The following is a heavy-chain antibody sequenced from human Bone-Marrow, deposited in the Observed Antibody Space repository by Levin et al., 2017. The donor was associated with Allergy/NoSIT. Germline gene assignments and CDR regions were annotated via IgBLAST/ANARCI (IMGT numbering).Heavy chain of an antibody. D-gene: IGHD2-21*02. Sequence: GESLKISCAASEFTLSNYGMHWVRQAPGKGLEWVALIWFDGSNRYYADSVKGRFTISRDNSKNTLYLQLNSLRAEDTAVYYCARAGYCGCDCYSSQGDAFDIWVQGTMVTVSS. V-gene: IGHV3-33*01. J-gene: IGHJ3*02. CDR1: EFTLSNYG. CDR2: IWFDGSNR. CDR3: ARAGYCGCDCYSSQGDAFDI.